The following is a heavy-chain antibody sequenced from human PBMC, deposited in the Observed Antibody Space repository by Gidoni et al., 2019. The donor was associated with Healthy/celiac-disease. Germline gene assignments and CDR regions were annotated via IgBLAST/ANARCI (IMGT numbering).Heavy chain of an antibody. V-gene: IGHV1-69*02. D-gene: IGHD6-13*01. CDR1: GGTFSSYT. Sequence: QVQLVQSGAEVKKPGSSVKFSCKASGGTFSSYTISWVRQAPGQGLEWMGRIIPILGIANYAQKFQGRVTITADKSTSTAYMELSSLRSEDTAVYYCARGGSGTSYYYYGMDVWGQGTTVTVSS. CDR3: ARGGSGTSYYYYGMDV. J-gene: IGHJ6*02. CDR2: IIPILGIA.